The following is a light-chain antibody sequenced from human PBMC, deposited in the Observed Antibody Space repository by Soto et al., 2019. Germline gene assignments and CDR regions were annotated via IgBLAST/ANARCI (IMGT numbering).Light chain of an antibody. V-gene: IGLV1-51*01. CDR3: GTWDSSLSAVV. CDR1: SSNIGNNY. CDR2: DNN. J-gene: IGLJ2*01. Sequence: QSVLTQPPSVSAAPGQKVTISCSGSSSNIGNNYVSWYQQLPGTAPKLRIYDNNKRPSGIPDRFSGSKSVTSATLGITGLQTGDEADYYCGTWDSSLSAVVFGGGTKLTVL.